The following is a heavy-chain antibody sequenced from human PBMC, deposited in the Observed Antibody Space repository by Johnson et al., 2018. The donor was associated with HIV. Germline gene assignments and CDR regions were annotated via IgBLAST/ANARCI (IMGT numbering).Heavy chain of an antibody. D-gene: IGHD2-15*01. CDR3: AKDLRAGVAGDAFDI. J-gene: IGHJ3*02. Sequence: VQLVESGGGLVQPGGSLRLSCAASGFTFDDYAMFCVRQTPGKGLEWVSAISGSGGSTYYADSVKGRFTISRDNSKNTLYLQMNSLRAEDTAVYYCAKDLRAGVAGDAFDIWGPGTMVTVSS. CDR1: GFTFDDYA. CDR2: ISGSGGST. V-gene: IGHV3-23*04.